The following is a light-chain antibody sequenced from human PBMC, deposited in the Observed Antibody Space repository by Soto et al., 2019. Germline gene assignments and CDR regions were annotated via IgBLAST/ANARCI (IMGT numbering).Light chain of an antibody. CDR2: YDD. CDR1: SSNIGNNG. Sequence: QSVLTQPPSVSEAPRQRVTISCSGSSSNIGNNGVNWYQQLPGKAPKLLIYYDDLLPSGVSDRFSGSKSGTSASLATSGLQSEDEADYYCAAWDDSLNGYVFGIGTKVTVL. V-gene: IGLV1-36*01. J-gene: IGLJ1*01. CDR3: AAWDDSLNGYV.